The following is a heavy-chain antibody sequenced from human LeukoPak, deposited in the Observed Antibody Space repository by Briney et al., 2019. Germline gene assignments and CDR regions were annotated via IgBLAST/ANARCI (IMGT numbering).Heavy chain of an antibody. J-gene: IGHJ5*02. CDR1: GYSFPNYW. V-gene: IGHV5-51*01. CDR2: IYPGDSHT. D-gene: IGHD2-2*02. CDR3: ARGPYAYTSSATLGSYNWFDP. Sequence: GESLKISCKGSGYSFPNYWIGWVRQMPGKGLEWMGIIYPGDSHTRYSPSFQDQVTISVDKSISAAYLQWSSLKASDHVIYYCARGPYAYTSSATLGSYNWFDPWGQGSLVTVSS.